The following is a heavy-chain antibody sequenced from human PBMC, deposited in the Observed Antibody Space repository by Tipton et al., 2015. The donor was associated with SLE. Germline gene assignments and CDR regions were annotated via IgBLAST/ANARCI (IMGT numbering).Heavy chain of an antibody. D-gene: IGHD2-8*02. CDR2: TYYDGTT. J-gene: IGHJ5*02. Sequence: TLSLTCNVSGVSVSATSYYWGWVRQSPGKRREWIGSTYYDGTTYYSDSLKSRVSISTDTSKNQFSLRVMSVTAADTAVYYCARHLVNLIKFDPWGQGILVTVSS. CDR3: ARHLVNLIKFDP. V-gene: IGHV4-39*01. CDR1: GVSVSATSYY.